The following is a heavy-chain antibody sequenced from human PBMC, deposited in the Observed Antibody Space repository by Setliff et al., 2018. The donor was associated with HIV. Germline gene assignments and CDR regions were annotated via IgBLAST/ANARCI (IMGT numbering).Heavy chain of an antibody. Sequence: SGPTLVNPTQTLTLTCTFSGLSLSSSGVGVGWIRQSPGKALEWLAFIYWNNNKHYSTSLKSRLTVTKDTSKNRVVFTMTIMDPVDTATYYCAYSGRQLRGPYFDFWGQGTPVTVS. CDR1: GLSLSSSGVG. CDR3: AYSGRQLRGPYFDF. V-gene: IGHV2-5*01. CDR2: IYWNNNK. J-gene: IGHJ4*02. D-gene: IGHD1-1*01.